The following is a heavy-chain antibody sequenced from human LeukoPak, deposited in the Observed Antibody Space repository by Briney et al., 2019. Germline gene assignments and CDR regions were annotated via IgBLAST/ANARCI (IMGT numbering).Heavy chain of an antibody. CDR2: LSSSGSTI. Sequence: PGGSLRLSCAASGFTFSDYYMSWIRQAPGKGLEWVSYLSSSGSTIYYADSVKGRFTIFRDNAKNSLYLQMNSLRAEDTAVYYCARRALSYSSGWRYGMDVWGQRTTATVSS. D-gene: IGHD6-19*01. V-gene: IGHV3-11*01. J-gene: IGHJ6*02. CDR1: GFTFSDYY. CDR3: ARRALSYSSGWRYGMDV.